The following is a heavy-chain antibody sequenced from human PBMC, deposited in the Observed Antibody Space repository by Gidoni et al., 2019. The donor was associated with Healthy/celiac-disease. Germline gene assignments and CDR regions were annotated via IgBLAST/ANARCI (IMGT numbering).Heavy chain of an antibody. J-gene: IGHJ5*02. CDR3: AKLGQNFITMIDL. D-gene: IGHD3-22*01. V-gene: IGHV3-23*01. CDR2: ISGSGGST. CDR1: GFTFSSYA. Sequence: EVQLLESGGGLVQPGGSLSLSCAASGFTFSSYAMRWVRQAPGKGLEWVSAISGSGGSTYYADSVKGRFTISRDNSKNTLYLQRNSLRAEDTAVYYCAKLGQNFITMIDLWGQGTLVTVSS.